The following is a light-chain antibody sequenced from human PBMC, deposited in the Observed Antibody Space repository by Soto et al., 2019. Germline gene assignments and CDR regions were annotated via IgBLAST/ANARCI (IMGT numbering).Light chain of an antibody. CDR1: QSIISC. CDR3: KQYNAN. Sequence: DIQMTQSPSTQSASVGDRVTITCRASQSIISCLAWYQSKPGKAPKLLIYDTSTLKSGVALRFSGSTSGTEATHTISSLQHVDFAAYDCKQYNANFGQGTKVEIK. V-gene: IGKV1-5*01. CDR2: DTS. J-gene: IGKJ1*01.